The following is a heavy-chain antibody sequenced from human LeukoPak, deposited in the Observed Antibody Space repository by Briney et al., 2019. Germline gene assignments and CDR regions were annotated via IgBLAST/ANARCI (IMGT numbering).Heavy chain of an antibody. J-gene: IGHJ3*02. D-gene: IGHD2-2*01. V-gene: IGHV1-2*02. CDR3: ARPVGTFDDAFDI. CDR1: GYTFTGYY. CDR2: INPNSGGT. Sequence: GASVKVSCKASGYTFTGYYMHWVRQAPGQGLEWMGWINPNSGGTNYAQKFQGRVTMTRDTSISTAYMELSRLRSDDTAVYYCARPVGTFDDAFDIWGQGTMVTVSS.